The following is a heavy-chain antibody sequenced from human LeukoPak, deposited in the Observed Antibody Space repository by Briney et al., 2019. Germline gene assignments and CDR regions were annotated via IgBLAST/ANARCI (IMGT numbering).Heavy chain of an antibody. Sequence: GGSLRLSCAASGFTFSSYSMNSVRQAPGKGLEWVSSISSSSSYIYYADSVKGRFTISRDNAKNSLYLQMNSLRAEDTAVYYCARGASYYYDSSGYSSRGTDYWGQGTLVTVSS. D-gene: IGHD3-22*01. CDR2: ISSSSSYI. V-gene: IGHV3-21*01. CDR1: GFTFSSYS. CDR3: ARGASYYYDSSGYSSRGTDY. J-gene: IGHJ4*02.